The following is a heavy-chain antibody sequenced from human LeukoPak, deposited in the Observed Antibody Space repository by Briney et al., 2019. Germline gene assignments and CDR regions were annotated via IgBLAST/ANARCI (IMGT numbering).Heavy chain of an antibody. D-gene: IGHD5-24*01. J-gene: IGHJ4*02. CDR3: ASPGVEMATITGLDY. V-gene: IGHV3-30*03. Sequence: GGSLRLSCAASGFTFSSYAMSWVRQAPGKGLEWVAVISYDGSNKYYADSVKGRFTISRGNPKNTLYLQMNSLRAEDTAVYYCASPGVEMATITGLDYWGQGTLVTVSS. CDR1: GFTFSSYA. CDR2: ISYDGSNK.